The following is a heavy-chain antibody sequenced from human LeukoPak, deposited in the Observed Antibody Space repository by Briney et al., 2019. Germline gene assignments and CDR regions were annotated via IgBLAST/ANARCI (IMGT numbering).Heavy chain of an antibody. D-gene: IGHD6-19*01. CDR2: ISSSSSYT. J-gene: IGHJ4*02. V-gene: IGHV3-11*06. CDR3: ARDADGIAVAGCDY. Sequence: PGGSLRLSCAASGFTFSDYYMSWIRQAPGKGLEWVSYISSSSSYTNYADSVKGRFTISRDNAKNSLYLQMNSLRAEDTAVYYCARDADGIAVAGCDYWGQGTLVTVSS. CDR1: GFTFSDYY.